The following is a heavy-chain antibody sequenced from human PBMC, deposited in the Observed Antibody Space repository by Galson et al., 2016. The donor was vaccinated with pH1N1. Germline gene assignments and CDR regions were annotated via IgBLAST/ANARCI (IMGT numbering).Heavy chain of an antibody. V-gene: IGHV1-46*01. D-gene: IGHD1-26*01. CDR2: IDPSNGGT. CDR1: GYTFTRYY. J-gene: IGHJ4*02. Sequence: SCKASGYTFTRYYFHWVRQAPGQGLEWIGVIDPSNGGTTYAQKFQARVTMTRDTSTSTVYMDLSSLKAEDTAVYYCTKDLGRLRDCWGQGTLVTVSS. CDR3: TKDLGRLRDC.